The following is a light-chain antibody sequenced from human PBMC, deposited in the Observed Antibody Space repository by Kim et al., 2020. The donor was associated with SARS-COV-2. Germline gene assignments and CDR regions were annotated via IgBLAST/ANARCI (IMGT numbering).Light chain of an antibody. CDR3: QHYNQWPMYT. CDR1: QSVSTY. J-gene: IGKJ2*01. CDR2: GAS. Sequence: VAPGETATLPCRASQSVSTYVAWYRQKPGQAPRLIIYGASTRATGVPARISGSGSGTEFTLTISSVQSEDFAVYYCQHYNQWPMYTFGQGTKLEI. V-gene: IGKV3-15*01.